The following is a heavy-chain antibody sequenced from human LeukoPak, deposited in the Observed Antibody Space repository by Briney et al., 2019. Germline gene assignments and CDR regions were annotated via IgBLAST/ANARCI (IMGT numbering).Heavy chain of an antibody. CDR1: GYTFTSYG. CDR2: ISAYNGNT. V-gene: IGHV1-18*01. CDR3: ASYDSSGYPKGVFDY. J-gene: IGHJ4*02. Sequence: ASVKVSCKASGYTFTSYGISWVRQAPGQGLEWMGWISAYNGNTNYAQKLQGRVTMTTDTSTSTAYMELRSLRSDDTAVYYCASYDSSGYPKGVFDYWGQGTLVTVSS. D-gene: IGHD3-22*01.